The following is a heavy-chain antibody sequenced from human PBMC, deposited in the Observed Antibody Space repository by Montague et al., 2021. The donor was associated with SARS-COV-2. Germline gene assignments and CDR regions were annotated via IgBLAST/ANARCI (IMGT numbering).Heavy chain of an antibody. CDR2: IYYSGST. V-gene: IGHV4-39*07. CDR3: AKLLWFRGGFDY. D-gene: IGHD3-10*01. J-gene: IGHJ4*02. Sequence: SDTLSLTCTVSGGSISSSSYYWGWIRQPPGKGLEWIGSIYYSGSTYYNPSPKSRVTIAVDTSKTQFSPKLSSVTAADTAVYYCAKLLWFRGGFDYWGQGTLVTVSS. CDR1: GGSISSSSYY.